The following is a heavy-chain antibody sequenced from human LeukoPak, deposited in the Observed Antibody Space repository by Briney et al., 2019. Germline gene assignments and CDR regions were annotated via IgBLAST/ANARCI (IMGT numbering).Heavy chain of an antibody. V-gene: IGHV3-21*04. CDR2: IGSSTTYV. J-gene: IGHJ4*02. CDR3: ARNFGGGDSSGPYY. CDR1: GFTFSNYN. Sequence: GGSLRLSCAASGFTFSNYNMNWVRQAPGKGLEWVSSIGSSTTYVYYADSVKGRFTISRDNAKNSLYLQVNSLRAEDTALYYCARNFGGGDSSGPYYWGQGTLVTVSS. D-gene: IGHD3-22*01.